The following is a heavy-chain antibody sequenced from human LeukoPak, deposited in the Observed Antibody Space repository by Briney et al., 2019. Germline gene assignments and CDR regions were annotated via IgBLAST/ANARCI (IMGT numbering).Heavy chain of an antibody. J-gene: IGHJ4*02. Sequence: PGGSLRLSCAPSGFTLRNHWMRGVREPPGKGLVLVSRVSSDGSSTTYADSVNGRFTISRDNAKNTLYLQMNNLRAEDTAMYYCARDQRVTGRPDIDYWGQGILVIVSS. D-gene: IGHD6-6*01. CDR3: ARDQRVTGRPDIDY. CDR1: GFTLRNHW. V-gene: IGHV3-74*03. CDR2: VSSDGSST.